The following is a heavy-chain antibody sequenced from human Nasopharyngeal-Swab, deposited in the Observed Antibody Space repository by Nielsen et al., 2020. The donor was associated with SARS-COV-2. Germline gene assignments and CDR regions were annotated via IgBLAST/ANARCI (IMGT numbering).Heavy chain of an antibody. J-gene: IGHJ6*02. CDR3: ARGGLSYYHYPLDV. V-gene: IGHV4-34*01. D-gene: IGHD3-22*01. CDR2: LIHNGST. CDR1: GGSVRVSS. Sequence: SETLPLTFEVHGGSVRVSSFIWIRQPPGRGLEWIGDLIHNGSTTYKASFRGRSAITSDRSSNQVSLRVNSMTDADSALYFCARGGLSYYHYPLDVWGQGTTVTVSS.